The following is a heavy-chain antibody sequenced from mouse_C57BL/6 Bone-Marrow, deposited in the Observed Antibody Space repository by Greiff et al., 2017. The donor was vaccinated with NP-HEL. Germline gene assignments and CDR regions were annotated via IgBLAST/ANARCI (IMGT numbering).Heavy chain of an antibody. CDR1: GFTLSDYY. J-gene: IGHJ3*01. Sequence: EVKVEESGGGLVQPGGSLKLSCAASGFTLSDYYMYWVRQTPEKRLEWVAYISNGGGSTYYPDTVKGRFTISRDNAKNTLYLQMSRLKSEDTAMYYCARHRTTVVAPFAYWGQGTLVTVSA. CDR3: ARHRTTVVAPFAY. D-gene: IGHD1-1*01. V-gene: IGHV5-12*01. CDR2: ISNGGGST.